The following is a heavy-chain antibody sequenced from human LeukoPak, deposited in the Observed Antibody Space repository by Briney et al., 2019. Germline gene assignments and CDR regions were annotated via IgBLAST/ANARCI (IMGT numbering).Heavy chain of an antibody. Sequence: GGSLRLSCTVSGFTFSSYAMSWVRQAPGKGLEWVSTISGSGGSAYYADSVKGRFTISRDNSKNTVYLQMNSLRAEDTAIFYCAKDWGYNISPLGGDYFDYWGQGTLVTVSS. J-gene: IGHJ4*02. CDR1: GFTFSSYA. D-gene: IGHD1-14*01. CDR2: ISGSGGSA. CDR3: AKDWGYNISPLGGDYFDY. V-gene: IGHV3-23*01.